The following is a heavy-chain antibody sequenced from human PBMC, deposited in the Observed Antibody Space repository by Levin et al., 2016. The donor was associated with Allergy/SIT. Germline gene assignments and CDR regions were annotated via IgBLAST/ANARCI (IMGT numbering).Heavy chain of an antibody. CDR1: GFSFSSYG. CDR3: ARDMWTGSSPFILDS. V-gene: IGHV3-33*01. CDR2: MSYDGSNK. J-gene: IGHJ4*02. D-gene: IGHD6-6*01. Sequence: GESLKISCAASGFSFSSYGLHWVRQAPGKGLEWVAVMSYDGSNKYNADSVKGRFTISRDKSKNTLYLQMNSLRAEDTAVYYCARDMWTGSSPFILDSWGQGTLVTVSS.